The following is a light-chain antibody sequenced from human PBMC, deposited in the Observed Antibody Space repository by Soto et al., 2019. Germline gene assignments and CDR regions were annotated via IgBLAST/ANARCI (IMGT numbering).Light chain of an antibody. CDR2: WAS. V-gene: IGKV4-1*01. CDR3: QQYYSTPLT. CDR1: QSVLYSSNNKNY. J-gene: IGKJ4*01. Sequence: DIVMTQSPDSLAVSLGERATINCKSSQSVLYSSNNKNYLAWYQQKPGQPPKLLIYWASTRESGVPDRLSGSGSGTDVTLTISSLQAEEVAVDDGQQYYSTPLTFGGGTKVDIK.